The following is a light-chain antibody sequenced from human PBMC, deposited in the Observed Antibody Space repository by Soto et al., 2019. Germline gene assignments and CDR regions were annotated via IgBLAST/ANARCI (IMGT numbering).Light chain of an antibody. Sequence: TVLKQSRAPLSLWLAERGMSACRGRSGVTGGLRWYQKKPGKAPRLLIHDASSRATGISDRFTGSGSGTDFTPTIPTLGPEDLAVYYCQQYGSSPRMFSLGTKVDIK. V-gene: IGKV3-20*01. CDR1: SGVTGG. J-gene: IGKJ1*01. CDR3: QQYGSSPRM. CDR2: DAS.